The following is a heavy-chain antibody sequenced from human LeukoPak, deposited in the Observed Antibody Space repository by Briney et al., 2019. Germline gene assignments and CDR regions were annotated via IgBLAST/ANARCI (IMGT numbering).Heavy chain of an antibody. CDR2: ISSSGSTI. J-gene: IGHJ3*02. V-gene: IGHV3-11*01. D-gene: IGHD3-3*01. CDR3: ARGGRVLRFLEWLSGGAFDI. CDR1: GFTFSDYY. Sequence: PGGSLRLSCAASGFTFSDYYMSWIRQAPGKGLEWVSYISSSGSTIYYADSAKGRFTISRDNAKNSLYLQMNSLRAEDTAVYYCARGGRVLRFLEWLSGGAFDIWGQGTMVTVSS.